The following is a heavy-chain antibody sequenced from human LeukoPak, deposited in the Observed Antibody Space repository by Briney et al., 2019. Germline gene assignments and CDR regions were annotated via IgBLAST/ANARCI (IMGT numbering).Heavy chain of an antibody. CDR2: INPDSGDT. CDR1: GYTFIDYC. V-gene: IGHV1-2*02. D-gene: IGHD2/OR15-2a*01. CDR3: AREEVLSAKVGGGWFGP. Sequence: SVKVSCKASGYTFIDYCIHWVRQAPGQGLEWMGWINPDSGDTKYAQSFQDRVTMTRDTSITTAYMDLSRLRSDDTAVYFCAREEVLSAKVGGGWFGPWGQGTLVTVSS. J-gene: IGHJ5*02.